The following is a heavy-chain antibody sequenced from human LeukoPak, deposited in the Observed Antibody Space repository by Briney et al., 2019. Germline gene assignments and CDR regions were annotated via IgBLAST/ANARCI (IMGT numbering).Heavy chain of an antibody. J-gene: IGHJ5*02. CDR2: INPSGGST. D-gene: IGHD1-26*01. Sequence: ASVKVSCKASGYTFTSCYMHWVRQAPGQGLEWMGIINPSGGSTSYAQKFQGRVTMTRDTSTSTVYMELSSLRSEDTAVYYCARDFIVGATSPWGQGTLVTVSS. CDR3: ARDFIVGATSP. CDR1: GYTFTSCY. V-gene: IGHV1-46*01.